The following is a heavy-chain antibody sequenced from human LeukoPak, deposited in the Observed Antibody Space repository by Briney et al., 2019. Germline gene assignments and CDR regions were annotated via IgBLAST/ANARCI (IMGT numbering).Heavy chain of an antibody. CDR1: GFTVSSSY. Sequence: GGSLRLSCAASGFTVSSSYMSWVRQAPGKGLEWVLVIYSGGNTYYADSVKGRFTISRDNSKNTLYLQMNSLRAEDTAVYYCARGSYSTSWYLDYWGQGTLVAVSS. V-gene: IGHV3-66*01. J-gene: IGHJ4*02. CDR3: ARGSYSTSWYLDY. D-gene: IGHD6-13*01. CDR2: IYSGGNT.